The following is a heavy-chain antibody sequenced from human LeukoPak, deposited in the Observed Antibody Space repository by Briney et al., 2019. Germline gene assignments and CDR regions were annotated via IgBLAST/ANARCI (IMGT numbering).Heavy chain of an antibody. CDR2: IKFDGSEK. CDR3: VGARSSLWSRQVSIWFDP. CDR1: GFTFSHHW. D-gene: IGHD2-2*01. Sequence: GGSLRLSCSGSGFTFSHHWMTWVRQAPGKGLEWVANIKFDGSEKFYGDSVKGRYTISRDNAKNSLYLQMNSLRAEDTATYFCVGARSSLWSRQVSIWFDPWGQGTLVTVSS. V-gene: IGHV3-7*01. J-gene: IGHJ5*02.